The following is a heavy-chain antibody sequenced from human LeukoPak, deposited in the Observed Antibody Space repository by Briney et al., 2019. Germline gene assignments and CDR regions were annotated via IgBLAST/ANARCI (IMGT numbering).Heavy chain of an antibody. D-gene: IGHD3-22*01. CDR2: INHGEST. V-gene: IGHV4-34*01. Sequence: PSETLSLTCAVSGGSFSGYYWYWIRQPPGKGLEWIGEINHGESTNYNPSLKSRATLSVDTSKNQFSLKLTSVTAADTAVYYCARGRTYFYDTSGYYPSIYYGMDVWGQGTTVIVSS. CDR3: ARGRTYFYDTSGYYPSIYYGMDV. CDR1: GGSFSGYY. J-gene: IGHJ6*02.